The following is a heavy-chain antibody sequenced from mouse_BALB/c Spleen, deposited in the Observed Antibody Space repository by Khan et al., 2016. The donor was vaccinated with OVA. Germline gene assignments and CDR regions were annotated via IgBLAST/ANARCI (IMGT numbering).Heavy chain of an antibody. D-gene: IGHD2-14*01. Sequence: QKNGPDLVKPGASVKMSCKASGYSFTGYYMNWVKQSHGKSLECIGRVNPNTGNTNYNQKFRGKAILIVDTSSSTAYMELRSLTSEDSAVYYCARGYDFVAYWGQGTLVTVSA. CDR2: VNPNTGNT. CDR1: GYSFTGYY. J-gene: IGHJ3*01. V-gene: IGHV1-26*01. CDR3: ARGYDFVAY.